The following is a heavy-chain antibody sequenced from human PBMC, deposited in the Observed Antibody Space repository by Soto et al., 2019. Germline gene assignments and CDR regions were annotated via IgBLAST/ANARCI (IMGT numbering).Heavy chain of an antibody. CDR1: GFTVSSNY. CDR2: IYSGGST. CDR3: ASEVMVRESDAFDI. V-gene: IGHV3-66*01. J-gene: IGHJ3*02. Sequence: PGGSLRLSCAASGFTVSSNYMSWVRQAPWKGLEWVSVIYSGGSTYYADSVKGRFTISRDNSKNTLYLQMNSLRAEDTAVYYCASEVMVRESDAFDIWGQGTMVTVSS. D-gene: IGHD3-10*01.